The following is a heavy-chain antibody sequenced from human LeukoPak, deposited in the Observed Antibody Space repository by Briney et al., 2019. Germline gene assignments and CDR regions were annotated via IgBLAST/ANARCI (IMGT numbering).Heavy chain of an antibody. CDR3: AKDDAWGRFYH. Sequence: GGSLRLSCAASGFTFSGSAIHWVRQASGKGLEWVSGSSSIGGRTYYADSVKGRFTVTRDNSRNTLQLQMNSLRVEDTGVYYCAKDDAWGRFYHWGQGTLVTVSS. CDR1: GFTFSGSA. CDR2: SSSIGGRT. J-gene: IGHJ1*01. V-gene: IGHV3-23*01. D-gene: IGHD3-16*01.